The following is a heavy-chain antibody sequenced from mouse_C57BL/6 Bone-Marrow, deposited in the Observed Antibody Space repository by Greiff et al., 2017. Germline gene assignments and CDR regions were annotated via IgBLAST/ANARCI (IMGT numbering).Heavy chain of an antibody. J-gene: IGHJ4*01. CDR3: AGTFYAMDY. V-gene: IGHV2-2*01. CDR2: IWRGGST. CDR1: GFSLTSYG. Sequence: VQLQQSGPGLVQPSQSLSITCTVSGFSLTSYGVHWVRQSPGKGLEWLGVIWRGGSTDYNAAFISRLSISKDNSKSQVFFKMNSLQADDTAIYYCAGTFYAMDYWGQGTSVTVSS.